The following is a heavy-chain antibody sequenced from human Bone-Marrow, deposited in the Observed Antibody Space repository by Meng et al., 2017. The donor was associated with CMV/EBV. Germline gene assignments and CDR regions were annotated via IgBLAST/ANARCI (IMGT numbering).Heavy chain of an antibody. J-gene: IGHJ4*02. CDR2: INHSGST. V-gene: IGHV4-34*01. CDR3: ARGGDLVAPSGGADY. Sequence: QVQLQEWGVGRLKPSGSLFHCCAVYGGSFRGYDWSWIRQPPGKGLEWIGEINHSGSTNYNPSLKSRVTISVDTSKNQFSLKLSSVTAADTAVYYCARGGDLVAPSGGADYWGQGTLVTVSS. D-gene: IGHD5-12*01. CDR1: GGSFRGYD.